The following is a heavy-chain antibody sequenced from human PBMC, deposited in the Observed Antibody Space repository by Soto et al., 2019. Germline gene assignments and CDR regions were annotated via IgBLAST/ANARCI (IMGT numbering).Heavy chain of an antibody. CDR1: GWSFTRYW. CDR2: IYPGDSDT. J-gene: IGHJ4*02. V-gene: IGHV5-51*01. D-gene: IGHD3-10*01. CDR3: ARDITMVRGVLTFDS. Sequence: GESLQISCEGSGWSFTRYWIGWVRQMNGKGLEWMGIIYPGDSDTRYSPSFQGQVTISADKSISTAYLQWSSLKASDTAMYFCARDITMVRGVLTFDSWGQGTLVTVSS.